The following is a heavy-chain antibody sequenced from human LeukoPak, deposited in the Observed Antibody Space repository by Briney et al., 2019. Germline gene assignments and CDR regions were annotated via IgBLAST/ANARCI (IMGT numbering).Heavy chain of an antibody. CDR3: ARFGERDDAFDI. CDR2: IYHSGST. CDR1: GYSISSGYY. D-gene: IGHD3-10*01. V-gene: IGHV4-38-2*02. J-gene: IGHJ3*02. Sequence: SETLSLTCTVSGYSISSGYYWGWIRQPPGKGLEWIGSIYHSGSTYYNPSLKSRVTISVDTSKNQFSLKLSSVTAADTAVYYCARFGERDDAFDIWGQGTMVTVSS.